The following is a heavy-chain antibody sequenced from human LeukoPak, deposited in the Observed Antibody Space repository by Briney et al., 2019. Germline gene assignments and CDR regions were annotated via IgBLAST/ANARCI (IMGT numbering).Heavy chain of an antibody. CDR2: IYHSGST. Sequence: SETLSLTCTVSGYSISSGYYWGWIRQPPGKGLEWIGSIYHSGSTYYNPSLKSRVTISVDTSKNQFSLKLSSVTAADTAVYYCARLHALAAVAFDYWGQGTLVTVSS. CDR3: ARLHALAAVAFDY. D-gene: IGHD6-25*01. CDR1: GYSISSGYY. J-gene: IGHJ4*02. V-gene: IGHV4-38-2*02.